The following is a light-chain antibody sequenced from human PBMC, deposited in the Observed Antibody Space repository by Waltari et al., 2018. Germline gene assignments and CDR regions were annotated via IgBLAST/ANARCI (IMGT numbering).Light chain of an antibody. V-gene: IGKV3-20*01. Sequence: IVLTQSPGTLSLAPGERAALSCRASQSLTKKYLAWYQQKPCQAPRLLIYGASSRAAGIPDRFSGSGSGTDFTLTISRLEPEDFGVYYCQQYGSSIMYTFGQGTKLEIK. J-gene: IGKJ2*01. CDR3: QQYGSSIMYT. CDR2: GAS. CDR1: QSLTKKY.